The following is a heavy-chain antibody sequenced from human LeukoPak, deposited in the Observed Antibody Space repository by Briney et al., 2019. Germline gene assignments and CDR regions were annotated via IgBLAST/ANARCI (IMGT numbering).Heavy chain of an antibody. D-gene: IGHD2-15*01. CDR3: ARNRYCSGGSCYHDY. CDR2: IFSSGST. V-gene: IGHV4-59*08. Sequence: SETLSLTCTVSGGSISGYSWSWLRQPPGKGLEWIGCIFSSGSTSYNPSLKSRVTISEDTSKNQFSLTLRSVTAADTAVYYCARNRYCSGGSCYHDYWGQGTLVTVSS. J-gene: IGHJ4*02. CDR1: GGSISGYS.